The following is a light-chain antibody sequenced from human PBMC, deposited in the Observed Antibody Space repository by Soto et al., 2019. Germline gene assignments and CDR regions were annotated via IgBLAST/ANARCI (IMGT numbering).Light chain of an antibody. Sequence: HSALTQPASVSGSPGQSITISCPGTSSDDGGYNYVSWYQQHPGKAHKLMIYTGSNRPSGVSNRFSGSKSGNTASLTISGLPAEERADSYSSSYTNGSPYVVFGRATQLTV. CDR2: TGS. CDR1: SSDDGGYNY. V-gene: IGLV2-14*01. CDR3: SSYTNGSPYVV. J-gene: IGLJ2*01.